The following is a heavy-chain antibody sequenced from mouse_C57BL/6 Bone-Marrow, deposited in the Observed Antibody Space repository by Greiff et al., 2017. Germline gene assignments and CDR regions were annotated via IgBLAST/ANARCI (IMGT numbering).Heavy chain of an antibody. CDR2: INPSSGYT. CDR1: GYTFTSYT. Sequence: VQVVESGAELARPGASVKMSCKASGYTFTSYTMHWVKKRPGQGLEWIGYINPSSGYTNYNQKFKDKATLTADKSSSTAYMQLSSLTSEDSAVYYCARGYDGYYGFAYWGQGTLVTVSA. J-gene: IGHJ3*01. D-gene: IGHD2-3*01. V-gene: IGHV1-4*01. CDR3: ARGYDGYYGFAY.